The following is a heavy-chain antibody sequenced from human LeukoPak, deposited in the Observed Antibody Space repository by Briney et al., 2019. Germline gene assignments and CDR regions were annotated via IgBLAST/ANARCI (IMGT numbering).Heavy chain of an antibody. D-gene: IGHD6-19*01. Sequence: SETLSLTCTVSGGSISSYYWSWIRQPPGKGLEWIGYIYYSGSTNYNPSLKSRVTISVDTSKNQFSLKLSSVTAADTAVYYCARVVGSSSGWPEYWGQGTLVTVSS. J-gene: IGHJ4*02. CDR2: IYYSGST. CDR1: GGSISSYY. CDR3: ARVVGSSSGWPEY. V-gene: IGHV4-59*08.